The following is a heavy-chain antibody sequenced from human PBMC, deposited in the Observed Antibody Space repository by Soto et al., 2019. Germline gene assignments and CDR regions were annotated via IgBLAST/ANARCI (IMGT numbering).Heavy chain of an antibody. CDR2: INSDGSTI. CDR1: GFNFGPFW. V-gene: IGHV3-74*01. J-gene: IGHJ3*02. CDR3: ARDRGYPDSFNI. D-gene: IGHD3-10*01. Sequence: GGSLILSCAASGFNFGPFWMHWVRQAPGKGLVWVSHINSDGSTIVYADSVKGRFTISRDNAKSTLFLQMNSLRAEDTAVYYCARDRGYPDSFNIWGQGTMVTVSS.